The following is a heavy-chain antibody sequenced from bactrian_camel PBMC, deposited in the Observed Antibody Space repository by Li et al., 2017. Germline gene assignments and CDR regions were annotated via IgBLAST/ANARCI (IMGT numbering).Heavy chain of an antibody. D-gene: IGHD1*01. J-gene: IGHJ4*01. CDR2: IISGATST. Sequence: QLVESGGGSVQAEGSLRLSCTASGNTINSNCLAWFRQSPGKEREGVAAIISGATSTYYSNSVKGRFTVSHDNAKNSVDPQMNSLKPDDTAVYYCAATGQMLSVAGCRTQGTQVTVS. V-gene: IGHV3S25*01. CDR1: GNTINSNC.